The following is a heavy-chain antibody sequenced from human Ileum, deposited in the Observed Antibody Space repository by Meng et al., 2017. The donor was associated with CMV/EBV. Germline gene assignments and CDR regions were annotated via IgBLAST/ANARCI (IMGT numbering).Heavy chain of an antibody. J-gene: IGHJ4*02. V-gene: IGHV4-39*07. CDR1: GDPISSGSHS. CDR2: MYFSGIA. Sequence: ESGPGWVKPAETLSPTCTASGDPISSGSHSWAWFRQPPGKRLEWIGSMYFSGIADYNPSLKSRVTISLHATQKQFSLRLTSVTAADSAVYFCARDLTNKWFYYWGQGTLVTVSS. CDR3: ARDLTNKWFYY. D-gene: IGHD1-26*01.